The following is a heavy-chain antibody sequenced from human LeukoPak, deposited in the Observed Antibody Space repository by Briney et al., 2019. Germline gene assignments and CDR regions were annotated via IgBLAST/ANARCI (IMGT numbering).Heavy chain of an antibody. Sequence: ETLSLTCTVSGGSISSYYWNWVRQAPGKGLEWVSLISWDGGSTYYADSVKGRFTISRDNSKNSLYLQMNSLRAEDTALYYCAKDIREWGLFYFDYWGQGTLVTVSS. CDR3: AKDIREWGLFYFDY. V-gene: IGHV3-43D*03. CDR2: ISWDGGST. J-gene: IGHJ4*02. D-gene: IGHD3-3*01. CDR1: GGSISSYY.